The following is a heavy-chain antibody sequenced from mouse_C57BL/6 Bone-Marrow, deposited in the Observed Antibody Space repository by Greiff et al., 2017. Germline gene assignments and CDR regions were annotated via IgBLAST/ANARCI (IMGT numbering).Heavy chain of an antibody. CDR3: ARGALITTGAMDY. Sequence: EVKLLESGPELVKPGASVKMSCKASGYTFTDYNMHWVKQSHGKSLEWIGYINPNNGGTSYNQKFKGKATLTVNKSSSTAYMELRSLTSEDSAVYYCARGALITTGAMDYWGQGTSVTVSS. CDR2: INPNNGGT. CDR1: GYTFTDYN. V-gene: IGHV1-22*01. D-gene: IGHD1-1*01. J-gene: IGHJ4*01.